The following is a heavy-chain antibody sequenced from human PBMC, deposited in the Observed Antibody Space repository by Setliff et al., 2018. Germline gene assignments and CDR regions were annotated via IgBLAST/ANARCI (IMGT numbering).Heavy chain of an antibody. CDR3: ERGGGVYLAFDI. V-gene: IGHV3-33*01. Sequence: GGSLRLSCAASGLTLINNGFHWVRQAPGKGLEWVAIIWHDGTNKYYADSVKGRFDISRDSSKNTVYLQMNSLTAEDTAMYYCERGGGVYLAFDIWGQGTMVTVSS. J-gene: IGHJ3*02. CDR2: IWHDGTNK. D-gene: IGHD6-6*01. CDR1: GLTLINNG.